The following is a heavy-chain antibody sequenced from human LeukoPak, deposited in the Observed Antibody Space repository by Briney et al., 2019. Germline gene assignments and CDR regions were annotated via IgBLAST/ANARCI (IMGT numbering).Heavy chain of an antibody. J-gene: IGHJ4*02. V-gene: IGHV3-23*01. CDR2: ISSGGGST. CDR3: ARLVPDSSGYYYFDY. Sequence: GGSLRLSCAASGFTFSNYAMSWVRQAPEKGLAWVSTISSGGGSTYYADSVKGRFTISRDDSKNTVYLQMNSLRAEDTAVYYCARLVPDSSGYYYFDYWGQGTLVTVSS. CDR1: GFTFSNYA. D-gene: IGHD3-22*01.